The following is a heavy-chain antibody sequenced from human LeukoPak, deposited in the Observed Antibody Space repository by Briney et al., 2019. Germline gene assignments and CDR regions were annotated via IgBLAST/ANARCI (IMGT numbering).Heavy chain of an antibody. CDR1: GYTFTRYG. CDR3: ARDRLRYCSGGSCYGNWFDP. Sequence: ASVRVSCKASGYTFTRYGISWVRQAPGQGLQWLGWISASNGNTNYAQKFRDRVTMSTDTSTGTAYLDVRSLTSDDAAVYYCARDRLRYCSGGSCYGNWFDPWGQGTLVTVSS. D-gene: IGHD2-15*01. V-gene: IGHV1-18*01. J-gene: IGHJ5*02. CDR2: ISASNGNT.